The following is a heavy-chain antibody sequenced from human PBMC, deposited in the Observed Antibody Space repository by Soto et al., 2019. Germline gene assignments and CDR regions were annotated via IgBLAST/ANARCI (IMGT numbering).Heavy chain of an antibody. CDR1: SGSISSTIYS. V-gene: IGHV4-39*01. D-gene: IGHD1-26*01. CDR3: ARQVVGATRYYYYYYGMDV. Sequence: SETLSLTCTVSSGSISSTIYSWDWIRQPPGKGLEWIGSIFYSGSTNYNPSLKSRVTISVDTSKNQFSLKLSSVTAADTAVYYCARQVVGATRYYYYYYGMDVWGQGTTVTVSS. J-gene: IGHJ6*02. CDR2: IFYSGST.